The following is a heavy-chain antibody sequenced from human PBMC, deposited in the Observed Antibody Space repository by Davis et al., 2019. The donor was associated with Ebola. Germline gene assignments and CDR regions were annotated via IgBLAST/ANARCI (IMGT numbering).Heavy chain of an antibody. J-gene: IGHJ4*02. CDR1: GFTFSDDA. Sequence: PGGSLRLSCAASGFTFSDDAMHWVRQAPGKGLEWVAVISYDGWTKYHAGSVRGRFTISRDNSRDTLYLQMNSLRAEDTAVYYCARDVEMATIRWEYYFDYWGQGTLVTVSS. V-gene: IGHV3-30*04. CDR3: ARDVEMATIRWEYYFDY. CDR2: ISYDGWTK. D-gene: IGHD5-24*01.